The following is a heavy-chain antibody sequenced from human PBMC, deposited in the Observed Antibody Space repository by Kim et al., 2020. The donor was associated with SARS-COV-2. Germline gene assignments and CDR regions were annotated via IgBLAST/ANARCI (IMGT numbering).Heavy chain of an antibody. D-gene: IGHD2-15*01. J-gene: IGHJ6*02. CDR3: AKSAGYCSGGSCYSDYYYGMDV. V-gene: IGHV3-23*01. Sequence: GGSLRLSCAASGFTFSSYAMSWVRQAPGKGLEWVSAISGSGVSTYYADSVKGRFTISRDNSKNTLYLQMNSLRAEDTAVYYCAKSAGYCSGGSCYSDYYYGMDVWGQGTTVTVSS. CDR1: GFTFSSYA. CDR2: ISGSGVST.